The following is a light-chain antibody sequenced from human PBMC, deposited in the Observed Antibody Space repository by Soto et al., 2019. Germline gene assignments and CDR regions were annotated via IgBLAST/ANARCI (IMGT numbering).Light chain of an antibody. CDR3: QQYNKWPLT. CDR2: SAS. V-gene: IGKV3-15*01. J-gene: IGKJ3*01. Sequence: EIVMTQSPVTLSVSPGEKATRPCTASQSVNNNVAWYQQKPGHTPRLLIYSASIGATGTPARFSGSGSGSDFTHTISSLQSEDFAVYYCQQYNKWPLTFGPGTKVDI. CDR1: QSVNNN.